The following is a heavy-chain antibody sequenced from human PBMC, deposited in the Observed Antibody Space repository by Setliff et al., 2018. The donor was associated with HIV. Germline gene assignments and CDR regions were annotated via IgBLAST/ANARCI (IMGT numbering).Heavy chain of an antibody. Sequence: GASVKVSCKASGYTFNNYGVMWVRQAPGQGLEWMGWISGYGNRKYAQKFEGRLTVTTDTSTSTAYMELRTLRSDDTAVYFCASGRGIYGSGALEAYDIWGRGTMGTVAS. V-gene: IGHV1-18*01. CDR1: GYTFNNYG. CDR3: ASGRGIYGSGALEAYDI. J-gene: IGHJ3*02. D-gene: IGHD3-10*01. CDR2: ISGYGNR.